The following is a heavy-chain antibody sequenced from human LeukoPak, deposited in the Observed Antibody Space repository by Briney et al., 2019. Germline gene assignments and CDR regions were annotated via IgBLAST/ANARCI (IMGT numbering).Heavy chain of an antibody. CDR1: GYTFTSYD. CDR2: ISAYNGNT. D-gene: IGHD3-16*01. V-gene: IGHV1-18*01. Sequence: ASVKVSCKASGYTFTSYDISWVRQAPGQGLERMGWISAYNGNTNYAQKLQGRVTMTTDTSTSTAYMELRSLRSDDTAVYYCARDSLLITFGGDIDYWGQGTLVTVSS. J-gene: IGHJ4*02. CDR3: ARDSLLITFGGDIDY.